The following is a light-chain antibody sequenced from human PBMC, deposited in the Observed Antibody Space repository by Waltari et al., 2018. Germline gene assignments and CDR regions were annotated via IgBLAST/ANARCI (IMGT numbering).Light chain of an antibody. CDR2: NAS. J-gene: IGKJ1*01. V-gene: IGKV3-11*01. CDR1: QSVTSY. CDR3: QQRSNWLWT. Sequence: EIVLTQSPATLSLSPGERATLSCRDSQSVTSYLAWYQQKPGQAPRLLIYNASNRAAGIPARFSGSGSGTDFTLTISSLEPEDFAVYYCQQRSNWLWTFGQGTKVEV.